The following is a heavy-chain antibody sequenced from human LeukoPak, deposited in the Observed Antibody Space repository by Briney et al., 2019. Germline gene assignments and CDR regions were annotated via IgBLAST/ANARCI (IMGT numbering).Heavy chain of an antibody. CDR3: ARSRRSWSTFDY. CDR2: IYHSGST. V-gene: IGHV4-38-2*02. CDR1: GYSISSGYY. J-gene: IGHJ4*02. Sequence: SETLSLTCTVSGYSISSGYYWGWIRQPPGKGLEWIGNIYHSGSTYYNPSLKSRVTISVDASKNQFSLKLTSVTATDTAVYYCARSRRSWSTFDYWGQGTLVTVSS. D-gene: IGHD6-13*01.